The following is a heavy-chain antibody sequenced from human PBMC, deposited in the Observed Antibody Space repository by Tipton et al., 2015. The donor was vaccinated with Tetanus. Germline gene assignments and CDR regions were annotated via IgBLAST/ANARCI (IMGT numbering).Heavy chain of an antibody. Sequence: QLVQSGDEVKRPGASVKVSCKASGYIFTSYGINWVRQAPGQGLEWMGWVSAYNGRTNYAQKVRDRVTMTTDTSTSTAYMELRSLRSDDTALYYCARDVRAEMGFDYWGRGTRVTVSS. CDR2: VSAYNGRT. J-gene: IGHJ4*02. V-gene: IGHV1-18*01. CDR1: GYIFTSYG. CDR3: ARDVRAEMGFDY. D-gene: IGHD1-26*01.